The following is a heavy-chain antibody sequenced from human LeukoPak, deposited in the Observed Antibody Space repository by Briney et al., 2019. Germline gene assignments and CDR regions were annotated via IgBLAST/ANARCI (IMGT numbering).Heavy chain of an antibody. CDR1: GGSISSYY. CDR3: ARAWTHYDAFDI. V-gene: IGHV4-59*01. J-gene: IGHJ3*02. Sequence: PSETLSLTCTVSGGSISSYYWSWIRQPPGKGLEWIGYIYYSGCTNYNPSLKSRVTISVDTSKNQFSLKLSSVTAADTAVYYCARAWTHYDAFDIWGQGTMVTVSS. D-gene: IGHD3/OR15-3a*01. CDR2: IYYSGCT.